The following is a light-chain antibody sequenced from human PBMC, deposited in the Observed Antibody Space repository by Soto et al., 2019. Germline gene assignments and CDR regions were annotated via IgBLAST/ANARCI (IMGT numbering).Light chain of an antibody. CDR2: GAS. Sequence: EIVMTQSPATLSVSPGERVTLSCRASQSVSSRLAWYHQKPGQSPRLLIYGASTRATGIPDRFSGSGSGTDFTLTISRLEAEDFAVYYCQQYGSSPLTFGGGTKVDIK. CDR3: QQYGSSPLT. CDR1: QSVSSR. J-gene: IGKJ4*01. V-gene: IGKV3-20*01.